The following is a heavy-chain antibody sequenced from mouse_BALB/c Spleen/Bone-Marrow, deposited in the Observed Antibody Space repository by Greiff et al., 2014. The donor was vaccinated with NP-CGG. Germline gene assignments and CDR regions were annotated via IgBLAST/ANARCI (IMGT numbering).Heavy chain of an antibody. CDR1: GFSLTDYG. CDR2: IWGGGST. J-gene: IGHJ4*01. Sequence: VKLVESGPGLVAPPQSLSITCTVSGFSLTDYGVSWIRQPPGKGLEWLGVIWGGGSTYYNSSLKSRLSISKDNSKSQVFLKMNNLQTDDTAMYFCARHTLRYYAMDYWGQGTSVTVSP. CDR3: ARHTLRYYAMDY. V-gene: IGHV2-6-5*01. D-gene: IGHD1-1*01.